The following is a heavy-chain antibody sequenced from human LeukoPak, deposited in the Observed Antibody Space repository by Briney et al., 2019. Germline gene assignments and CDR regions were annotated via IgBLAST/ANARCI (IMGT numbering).Heavy chain of an antibody. J-gene: IGHJ1*01. Sequence: SGPTLVKPTQTLTLTCTFSGFSLSTSGVGVGWIRQPPGKALEWLALIYWDDDKRYSPSLKSRLTINKDTSKNQVVLTMTNVDPVGTATYYCAHSGYDVPAEYFQHWGQGTLVTVSS. CDR1: GFSLSTSGVG. D-gene: IGHD3-16*01. V-gene: IGHV2-5*02. CDR3: AHSGYDVPAEYFQH. CDR2: IYWDDDK.